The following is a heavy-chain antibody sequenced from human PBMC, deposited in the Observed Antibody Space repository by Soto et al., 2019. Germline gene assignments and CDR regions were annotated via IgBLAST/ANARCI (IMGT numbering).Heavy chain of an antibody. D-gene: IGHD3-3*01. CDR1: GGSISSGGYY. CDR2: IYYSGST. V-gene: IGHV4-31*03. CDR3: ARGRFPITIFGVVSADPMYYFDY. Sequence: TLSLTCTVSGGSISSGGYYWIWIRQHPGKGLEWIGYIYYSGSTYYNPSLKSRVTISVDTSKNQFSLKLSSVTAADTAVYYCARGRFPITIFGVVSADPMYYFDYWGQGTLVTVSS. J-gene: IGHJ4*02.